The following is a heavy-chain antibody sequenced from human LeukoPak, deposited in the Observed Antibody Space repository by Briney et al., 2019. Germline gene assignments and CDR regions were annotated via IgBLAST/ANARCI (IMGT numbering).Heavy chain of an antibody. CDR1: GYSISSGYY. Sequence: SETLSLTCTVSGYSISSGYYWGWIRQPPGKGLEWIGSIYHSGSTYYNPSLKSRVTISVDTSKNQFSLKLSSVTAADTAVYYCARVDYDSSGYGDYWGQGTLVTVSS. V-gene: IGHV4-38-2*02. CDR3: ARVDYDSSGYGDY. D-gene: IGHD3-22*01. J-gene: IGHJ4*02. CDR2: IYHSGST.